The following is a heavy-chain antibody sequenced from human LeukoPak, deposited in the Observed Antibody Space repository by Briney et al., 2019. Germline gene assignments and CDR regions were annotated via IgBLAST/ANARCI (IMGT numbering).Heavy chain of an antibody. J-gene: IGHJ6*04. CDR2: INPNSGGT. V-gene: IGHV1-2*04. CDR3: ARASRCGQSGYGMDV. CDR1: GYTFTGYY. D-gene: IGHD3-10*01. Sequence: ASVKVSCKASGYTFTGYYMHWVRQAPGQGLEWMGWINPNSGGTNYAQKFQGWVTMTRDTSISTAYMELSRLRSDDTAVYYCARASRCGQSGYGMDVRGKGTTVTVSS.